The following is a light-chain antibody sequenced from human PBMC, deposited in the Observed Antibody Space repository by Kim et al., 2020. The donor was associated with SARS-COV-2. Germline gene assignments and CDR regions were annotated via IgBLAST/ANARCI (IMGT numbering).Light chain of an antibody. V-gene: IGLV7-46*01. CDR2: DTN. J-gene: IGLJ2*01. CDR3: LLSYSGARI. CDR1: TGAVTSGLY. Sequence: QAVVTQEPSLTVSPGGTVTLTCGSSTGAVTSGLYPYWFQQKPGQAPRTLIYDTNNRHSWTPARFSGSLLGGKAALTLSRAQPEDEAEYYCLLSYSGARIFGAGTQLTVL.